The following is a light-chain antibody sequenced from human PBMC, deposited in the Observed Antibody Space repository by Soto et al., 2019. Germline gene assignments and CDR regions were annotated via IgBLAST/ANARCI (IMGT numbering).Light chain of an antibody. CDR2: AAS. Sequence: DIQMTQSPSSLSASVGDRVTITCRASQSISSYLNWYQQKPGKAPKLLIYAASSLQSGVPSRFSGSGPGTDFTLTISSLQPEDFATYYCQQSYTTPITFGPGTKVDI. CDR1: QSISSY. CDR3: QQSYTTPIT. J-gene: IGKJ3*01. V-gene: IGKV1-39*01.